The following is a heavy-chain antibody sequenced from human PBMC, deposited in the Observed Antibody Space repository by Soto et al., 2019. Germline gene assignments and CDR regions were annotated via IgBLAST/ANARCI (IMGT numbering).Heavy chain of an antibody. D-gene: IGHD1-20*01. CDR2: INGDGSTT. V-gene: IGHV3-74*01. CDR1: GFTFSNYW. CDR3: VRGSVYNWRGDF. J-gene: IGHJ4*02. Sequence: EVQLVVSGGDLIQPGGSLRLSCAASGFTFSNYWTHWVRQAPGKGLVWVSRINGDGSTTSYADSVKGRFTISRDNAKNTLSLQMNSLRAEDTAVYYCVRGSVYNWRGDFWGQGTLVTVSS.